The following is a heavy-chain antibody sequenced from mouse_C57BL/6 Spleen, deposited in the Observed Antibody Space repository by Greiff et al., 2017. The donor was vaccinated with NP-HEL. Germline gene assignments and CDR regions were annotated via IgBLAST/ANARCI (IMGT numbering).Heavy chain of an antibody. CDR3: AREGSYGNAMDY. CDR2: INPNNGGT. Sequence: QLQQSGPELVKPGASVKISCKASGYTFTDYYMNWVKQSHGKSLEWIGDINPNNGGTSYNQKFKGKATLTVDKSSSTAYMELRSLTSEDSAVYYCAREGSYGNAMDYWGQGTSVTVSS. J-gene: IGHJ4*01. D-gene: IGHD1-1*02. CDR1: GYTFTDYY. V-gene: IGHV1-26*01.